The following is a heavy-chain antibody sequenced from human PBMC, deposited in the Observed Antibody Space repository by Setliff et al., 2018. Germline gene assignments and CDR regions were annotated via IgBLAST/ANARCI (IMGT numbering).Heavy chain of an antibody. CDR1: GGTFSDYY. Sequence: SETLSLTCAAYGGTFSDYYWTWIRQPPGKGLEWIGEINHRGSTNYNPSLRSRVSISLDTSKSQFFLKLNSVTAADTAVYYCARMSGFLYMDVWGKGTQVTVSS. CDR2: INHRGST. J-gene: IGHJ6*03. CDR3: ARMSGFLYMDV. V-gene: IGHV4-34*01. D-gene: IGHD3-3*01.